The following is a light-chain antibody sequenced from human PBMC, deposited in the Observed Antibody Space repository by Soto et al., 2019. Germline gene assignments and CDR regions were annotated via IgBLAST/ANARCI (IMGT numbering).Light chain of an antibody. J-gene: IGKJ4*01. CDR3: QQSNSSPPT. V-gene: IGKV1-39*01. CDR2: AAS. CDR1: QSITNY. Sequence: DIQMTQSPSALSASVGDRVTITCRASQSITNYLNWYQHKPGQAPNLLIYAASTLQAGVPSRFRGSGSGTDFTLTISSLQPEDFVTYFCQQSNSSPPTFGGGTKVESK.